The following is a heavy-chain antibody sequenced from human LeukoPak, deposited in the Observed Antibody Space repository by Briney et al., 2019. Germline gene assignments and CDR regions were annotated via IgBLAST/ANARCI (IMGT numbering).Heavy chain of an antibody. J-gene: IGHJ4*02. Sequence: SETLSLTCTVSGGSISSGDYYWSWIRQPPGKGLEWIGYIYYSGSTYYNPSLKSRVTISVDTSKNQFSLKLSSVTAADTAVYYCARVKACGGDCYSPFDYWGQGTLVTVSS. V-gene: IGHV4-30-4*08. CDR3: ARVKACGGDCYSPFDY. CDR2: IYYSGST. D-gene: IGHD2-21*01. CDR1: GGSISSGDYY.